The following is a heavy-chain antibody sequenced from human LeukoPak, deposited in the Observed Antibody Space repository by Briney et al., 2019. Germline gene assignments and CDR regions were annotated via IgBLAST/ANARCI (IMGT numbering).Heavy chain of an antibody. CDR1: GFTFSSYG. J-gene: IGHJ4*02. D-gene: IGHD4-17*01. CDR3: AKDVVDYGDYVFDY. Sequence: PGGSLRLSCAASGFTFSSYGMHWVRQAPGKGLEWVAVIWYDGSNKYYADSVKGRFTISRDNSKNTLYLQMNSLRAEDTAVSYCAKDVVDYGDYVFDYWGQGTLVTVSS. V-gene: IGHV3-33*06. CDR2: IWYDGSNK.